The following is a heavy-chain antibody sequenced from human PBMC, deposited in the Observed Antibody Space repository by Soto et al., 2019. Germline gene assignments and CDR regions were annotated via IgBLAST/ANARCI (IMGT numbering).Heavy chain of an antibody. D-gene: IGHD3-10*01. CDR3: ARGGRGSHTGSGLAGTMDV. CDR2: TSPYNGHT. CDR1: GYIFTGYG. J-gene: IGHJ6*02. V-gene: IGHV1-18*04. Sequence: QAQVVQSGDEVKKPGASVKVSCKASGYIFTGYGISWVRQAPGQGLEWMGWTSPYNGHTEFAQRLQGRLTLTTDTSTITTFMGLSNLRYDDTAVYCCARGGRGSHTGSGLAGTMDVWGQGTTVTVSS.